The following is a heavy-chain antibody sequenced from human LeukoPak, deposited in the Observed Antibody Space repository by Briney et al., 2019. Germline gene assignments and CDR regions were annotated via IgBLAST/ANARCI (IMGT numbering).Heavy chain of an antibody. V-gene: IGHV3-13*01. CDR2: VGIAADT. D-gene: IGHD1-26*01. Sequence: GGSLRLSCAASGFTFSDHAMYWVRQAPGKGLEWVSAVGIAADTFYPGSVKGRFTISRENAKNSLYLQMNSLRVEDTAMYYCVRQKKSHGNFDYWGQGTLVTVSS. J-gene: IGHJ4*02. CDR1: GFTFSDHA. CDR3: VRQKKSHGNFDY.